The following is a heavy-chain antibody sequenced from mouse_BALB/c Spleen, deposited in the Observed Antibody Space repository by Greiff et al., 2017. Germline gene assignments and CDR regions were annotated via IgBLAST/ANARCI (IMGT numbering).Heavy chain of an antibody. J-gene: IGHJ1*01. CDR2: INPSNGRT. Sequence: QVQLQQPGAELVKPGASVKLSCKASGYTFTSYWMHWVKQRPGQGLEWIGEINPSNGRTNYNEKFKSKATLTVDKSSSTAYMQLSSLTSEDSAVYYCARNYYRYDEGNDFDVWGAGTTVTVSS. CDR1: GYTFTSYW. V-gene: IGHV1S81*02. D-gene: IGHD2-14*01. CDR3: ARNYYRYDEGNDFDV.